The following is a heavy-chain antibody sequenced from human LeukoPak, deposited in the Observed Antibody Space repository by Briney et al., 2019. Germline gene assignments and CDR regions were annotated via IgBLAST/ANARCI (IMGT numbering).Heavy chain of an antibody. CDR2: ISNDGRNK. V-gene: IGHV3-33*05. Sequence: GVSLRLSCAASGFTFSSQGMHWVRQAPGKGLDWVALISNDGRNKYYAGSVKGRFTISRDNSKNTLYLQMNSLRAEDTAVYFCARDAVPSGHGMDVWGQGTTVTVSS. D-gene: IGHD3-10*01. CDR3: ARDAVPSGHGMDV. J-gene: IGHJ6*02. CDR1: GFTFSSQG.